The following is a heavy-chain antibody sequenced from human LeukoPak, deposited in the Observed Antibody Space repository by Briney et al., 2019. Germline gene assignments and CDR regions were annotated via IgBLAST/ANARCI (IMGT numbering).Heavy chain of an antibody. CDR2: IEWDGSNQ. V-gene: IGHV3-30*02. CDR3: AKGFRYHSDY. CDR1: GFTFTSVG. D-gene: IGHD1-14*01. Sequence: PGGSLRLSCAASGFTFTSVGMHWVRQAPGKGLEWVAFIEWDGSNQYYASSVKGRFTFSRDNSKNTLYLQMDSLRPEDTAVYYCAKGFRYHSDYWGQESLVTVSS. J-gene: IGHJ4*02.